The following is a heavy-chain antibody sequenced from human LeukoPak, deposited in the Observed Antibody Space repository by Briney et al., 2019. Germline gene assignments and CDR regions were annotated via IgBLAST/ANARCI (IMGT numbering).Heavy chain of an antibody. CDR3: ARAPKSLGYHSSSSHSDTRQAYYYYGMDV. Sequence: PGGSLRLSCAASGFTFISYAMSWVRQAPGKGLEWVANIKQDGSEKYYVDSVKGRFTISRDNAKNSLYLQMNSLRAEDTAVYYCARAPKSLGYHSSSSHSDTRQAYYYYGMDVWGQGTTVTVSS. CDR2: IKQDGSEK. CDR1: GFTFISYA. J-gene: IGHJ6*02. V-gene: IGHV3-7*01. D-gene: IGHD6-6*01.